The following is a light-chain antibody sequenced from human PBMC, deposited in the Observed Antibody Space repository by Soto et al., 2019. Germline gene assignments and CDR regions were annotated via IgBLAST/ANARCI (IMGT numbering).Light chain of an antibody. Sequence: IQMTQSPSSLSASVGDRVTITCQASQDVSNYLHWYQQKPGKAPKLLIYGASNLETGVPSRFSGSGSGTDFTFTISSLQPEDIATYYCQQYDNLLFTFGPGTKVDIK. V-gene: IGKV1-33*01. CDR2: GAS. J-gene: IGKJ3*01. CDR3: QQYDNLLFT. CDR1: QDVSNY.